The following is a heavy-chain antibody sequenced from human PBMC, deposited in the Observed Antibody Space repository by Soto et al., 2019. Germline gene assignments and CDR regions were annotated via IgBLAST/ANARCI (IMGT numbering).Heavy chain of an antibody. CDR2: ISAGGSDT. CDR3: ASVPIWCGSSSCYTEGFDS. J-gene: IGHJ4*02. Sequence: EVQLLDSGGGWVQPGGSLRLSCVASGCVFSDYAMSWVRQAPGKGLEWVSAISAGGSDTYYADSVKGRFTVSRVNSKNTLYLQMNTLRAEDTAIYYCASVPIWCGSSSCYTEGFDSWGQGTLVTVSS. V-gene: IGHV3-23*01. D-gene: IGHD2-2*01. CDR1: GCVFSDYA.